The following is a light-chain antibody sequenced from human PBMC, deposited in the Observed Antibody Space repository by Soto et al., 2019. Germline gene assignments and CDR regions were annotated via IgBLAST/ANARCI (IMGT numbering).Light chain of an antibody. CDR2: DAS. Sequence: EIGLTQSPATLSLSPGERATLXXXAGQNIGTSLVWSQQKPGQSPRLLIYDASHRATGVPARFSGSGSGTDFTLTISGLEPDDFAVYYCQQYGSSPETFGQGAKVDIK. CDR1: QNIGTS. V-gene: IGKV3-11*01. J-gene: IGKJ1*01. CDR3: QQYGSSPET.